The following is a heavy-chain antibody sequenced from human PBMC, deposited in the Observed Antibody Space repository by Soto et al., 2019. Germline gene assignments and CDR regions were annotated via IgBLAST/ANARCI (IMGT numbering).Heavy chain of an antibody. CDR1: GYSFTSYW. V-gene: IGHV5-51*01. J-gene: IGHJ6*02. CDR3: AGLWGGSGQLANYYCGMDV. D-gene: IGHD6-13*01. Sequence: GESLKISCKGSGYSFTSYWIGWVRQMPGKGLEWMGIIYPGDSDTRYSPSFQGQVTISAEESISTAYLKWSSLQASDTAMDYCAGLWGGSGQLANYYCGMDVWGQGTTVTVSS. CDR2: IYPGDSDT.